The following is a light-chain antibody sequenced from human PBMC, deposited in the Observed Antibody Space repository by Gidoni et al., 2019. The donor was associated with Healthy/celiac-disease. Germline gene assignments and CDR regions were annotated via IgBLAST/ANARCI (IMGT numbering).Light chain of an antibody. V-gene: IGKV3-15*01. Sequence: EIVMTQSTATLSVSPGERATLSCSASQSVSSNLAWYQQKPGQAPRLLIYGASTRATVIPARLSGSGSGTEFTLTISSLQSEDFAVYYCQQYNNWPPDTFGQXTKLEIK. CDR3: QQYNNWPPDT. CDR2: GAS. J-gene: IGKJ2*01. CDR1: QSVSSN.